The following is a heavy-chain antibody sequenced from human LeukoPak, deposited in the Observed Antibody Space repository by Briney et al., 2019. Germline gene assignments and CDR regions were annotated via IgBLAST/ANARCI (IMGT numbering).Heavy chain of an antibody. V-gene: IGHV4-4*07. J-gene: IGHJ5*02. CDR3: ARDRYYDILTGRNGFDP. Sequence: PSETLSLTCTVSGGSISTYYWSWIRQPAGKGLEWIGRIYTSGSTNYNPSLKSRVTMSVDTSKNQFSLKLSSVTAADTAVYYCARDRYYDILTGRNGFDPWGQGTLVTVSS. CDR2: IYTSGST. D-gene: IGHD3-9*01. CDR1: GGSISTYY.